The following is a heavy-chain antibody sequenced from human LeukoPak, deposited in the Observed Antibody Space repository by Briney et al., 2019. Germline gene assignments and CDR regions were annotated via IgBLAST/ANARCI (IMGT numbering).Heavy chain of an antibody. CDR3: AKRAATGSGEYYFTS. D-gene: IGHD6-13*01. CDR1: GFTFSSYG. Sequence: GGSLRLSCAASGFTFSSYGMHWVRQAPGKGLEWVAFIRYDGSNKYYADSVKGRFTISRDNSKNTLYLQMNSLRAEDTAVYYCAKRAATGSGEYYFTSWGQGTLVTVSS. J-gene: IGHJ4*02. V-gene: IGHV3-30*02. CDR2: IRYDGSNK.